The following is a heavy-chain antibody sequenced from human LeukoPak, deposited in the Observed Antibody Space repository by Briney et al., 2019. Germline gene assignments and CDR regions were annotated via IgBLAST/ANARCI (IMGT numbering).Heavy chain of an antibody. CDR3: AKPSVESCSGGTCYVFDY. D-gene: IGHD2-15*01. V-gene: IGHV3-23*01. J-gene: IGHJ4*02. CDR1: GFSFSTYA. CDR2: ISSTGGST. Sequence: GSLRLSCAASGFSFSTYAMRWVRQAPGKGLQWVSAISSTGGSTYYADSVKGRFTISRDNSKNMLYLQMNSLRAEDTAVYYCAKPSVESCSGGTCYVFDYWGQGTLVTVSS.